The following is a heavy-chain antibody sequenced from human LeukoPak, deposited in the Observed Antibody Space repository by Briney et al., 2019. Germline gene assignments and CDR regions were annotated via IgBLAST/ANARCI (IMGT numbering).Heavy chain of an antibody. CDR1: GYTFTSYG. V-gene: IGHV1-18*01. D-gene: IGHD6-13*01. J-gene: IGHJ6*03. CDR2: ISAYNGNT. Sequence: GASVRVSCTASGYTFTSYGISWVRQAPGQGLEWMGWISAYNGNTNYAQKLQGRVTMTTDTSTSTAYMELRSLRSDDTAVYYCARAGIAALGYYYYYMDVWGKGTTVTVSS. CDR3: ARAGIAALGYYYYYMDV.